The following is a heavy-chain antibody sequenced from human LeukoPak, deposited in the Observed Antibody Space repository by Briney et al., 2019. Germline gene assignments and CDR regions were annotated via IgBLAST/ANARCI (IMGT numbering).Heavy chain of an antibody. D-gene: IGHD2-15*01. V-gene: IGHV3-30*18. CDR3: AKDGGDVGIVVVVAASYFDY. CDR1: GFTFSSYG. J-gene: IGHJ4*02. Sequence: PGGSLRLSCAASGFTFSSYGMHWVRQAPGKGLEWVAVISYDGSNKYYADSVKGRFTISRDNSKNTLYLQMNSLRAEDTAVYYCAKDGGDVGIVVVVAASYFDYWGQGTLVTVSS. CDR2: ISYDGSNK.